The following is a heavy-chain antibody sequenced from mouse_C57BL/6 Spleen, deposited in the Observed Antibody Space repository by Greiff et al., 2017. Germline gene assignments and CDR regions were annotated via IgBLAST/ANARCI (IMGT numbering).Heavy chain of an antibody. CDR2: INPNYGTT. Sequence: EVKLMESGPELVKPGASVKISCKASGYSFTDYNMNWVKQSNGKSLEWIGVINPNYGTTSYNQKFKGKATLTVDQSSSTAYMQLNSLTSEDSAVYYCARNSILRGYFDYWGQGTTLTVSS. V-gene: IGHV1-39*01. J-gene: IGHJ2*01. CDR3: ARNSILRGYFDY. CDR1: GYSFTDYN. D-gene: IGHD2-10*02.